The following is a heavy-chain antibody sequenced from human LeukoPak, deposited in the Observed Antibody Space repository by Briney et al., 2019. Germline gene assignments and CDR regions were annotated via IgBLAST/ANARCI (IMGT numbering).Heavy chain of an antibody. D-gene: IGHD3-10*01. CDR1: GFTFSNYG. CDR3: AKAHGSGSYYYGRRPDY. CDR2: ISYDGTNK. Sequence: PGGSLRLSCAASGFTFSNYGMHWVRQAPGKGLEWVAVISYDGTNKYYVASVKGRFTISRDNSKNTLYLQMNSLRAEDTAMYYCAKAHGSGSYYYGRRPDYWGQGTLVTVSS. V-gene: IGHV3-30*18. J-gene: IGHJ4*02.